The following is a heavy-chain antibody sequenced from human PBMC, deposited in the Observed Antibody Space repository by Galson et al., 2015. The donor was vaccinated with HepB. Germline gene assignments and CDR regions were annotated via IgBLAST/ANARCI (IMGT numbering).Heavy chain of an antibody. J-gene: IGHJ5*02. V-gene: IGHV3-53*01. CDR3: ARENGDQLTGWFDP. CDR1: GFTVSSNY. CDR2: IYSGGST. D-gene: IGHD4-17*01. Sequence: SLRLSCAASGFTVSSNYMSWVRQAPGKGLEWVSVIYSGGSTYYADSVKGRFTISRDNSKNTLYLQMNSLRAEDTAVYYCARENGDQLTGWFDPWGQGTLVTVSS.